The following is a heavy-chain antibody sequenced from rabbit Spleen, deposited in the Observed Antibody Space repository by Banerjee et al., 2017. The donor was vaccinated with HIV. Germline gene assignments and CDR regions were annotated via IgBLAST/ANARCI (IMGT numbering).Heavy chain of an antibody. CDR3: ARDPAYSSGSGSAIPYL. CDR2: IYGGVIGST. V-gene: IGHV1S45*01. J-gene: IGHJ3*01. CDR1: GFSFSTDYY. Sequence: QQQLEESGGGLVKPGGTLTLTCTASGFSFSTDYYMCWVRQAPGKGLECIACIYGGVIGSTYYATWAKGRFTISNDNAQNTVFLQMTSLTVADTATYFCARDPAYSSGSGSAIPYLWGQGTLVTVS. D-gene: IGHD1-1*01.